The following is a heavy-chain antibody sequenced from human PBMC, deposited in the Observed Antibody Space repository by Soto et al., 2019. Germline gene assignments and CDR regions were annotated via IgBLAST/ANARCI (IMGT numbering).Heavy chain of an antibody. J-gene: IGHJ4*02. D-gene: IGHD2-2*02. CDR3: AKDLTLYQLLYLPENYFDY. CDR2: ISGSGGST. CDR1: GFTFSSYA. V-gene: IGHV3-23*01. Sequence: GGSLRLSCAASGFTFSSYAMSWVRQAPGKGLEWVSAISGSGGSTYYADSVKGRFTISRDNSKNTLYLQMNSLRAEDTAVYYCAKDLTLYQLLYLPENYFDYWGQGTLVTVSS.